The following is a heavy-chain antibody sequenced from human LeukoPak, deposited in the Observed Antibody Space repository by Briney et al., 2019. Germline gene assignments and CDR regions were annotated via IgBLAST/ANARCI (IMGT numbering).Heavy chain of an antibody. J-gene: IGHJ4*02. CDR3: ARVGHYDFWSGYPD. Sequence: ASVKVSCKASGYTFASYGISWVRQAPGQGLEWMGWISAYNGNTDYAQKLQGRVTMTTDTSTSTAYMELRSLRSDDTAVYYCARVGHYDFWSGYPDWGQGTLVTVSS. V-gene: IGHV1-18*01. D-gene: IGHD3-3*01. CDR1: GYTFASYG. CDR2: ISAYNGNT.